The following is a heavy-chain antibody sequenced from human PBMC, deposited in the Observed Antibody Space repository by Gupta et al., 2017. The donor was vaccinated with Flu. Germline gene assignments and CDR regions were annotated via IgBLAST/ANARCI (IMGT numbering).Heavy chain of an antibody. J-gene: IGHJ4*02. Sequence: YAVNWVRLAPGQRPEWMGWINVANGNTKYSQKFQGRVTISRDTSANTVYMEMSNLRSEDTAVYYCARASKHIVVFTTIPPFDSWGQGTLVTVSS. D-gene: IGHD2-21*02. V-gene: IGHV1-3*01. CDR2: INVANGNT. CDR3: ARASKHIVVFTTIPPFDS. CDR1: YA.